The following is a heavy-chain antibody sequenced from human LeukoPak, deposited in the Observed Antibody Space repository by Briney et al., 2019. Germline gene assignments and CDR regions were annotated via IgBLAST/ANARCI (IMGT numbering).Heavy chain of an antibody. CDR3: AKVGSTSYYYYYGMDV. CDR1: GFTFSSYG. V-gene: IGHV3-30*02. CDR2: IRYDGSNK. Sequence: GGSLRLSCAASGFTFSSYGMHWVRQAPGKGLEWVAFIRYDGSNKYYADSVKCRFTISRDNSKNTLYLQMNSLRAEDTAVYYCAKVGSTSYYYYYGMDVWGQGTTVTVSS. J-gene: IGHJ6*02. D-gene: IGHD2-2*01.